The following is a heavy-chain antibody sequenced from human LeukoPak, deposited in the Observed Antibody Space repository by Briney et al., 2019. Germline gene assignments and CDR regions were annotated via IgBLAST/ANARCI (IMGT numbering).Heavy chain of an antibody. Sequence: PSETLSLTCTVSGGSISSGGYYWSWIRQHPGKGLEWIGYIYYSGSTYYNPSLKSRVTISVDTSKNQFSLKLSSVTAADTAVYYCARLVRADDAFDIWGQGTMVTVSS. CDR2: IYYSGST. V-gene: IGHV4-31*03. J-gene: IGHJ3*02. D-gene: IGHD2-2*01. CDR1: GGSISSGGYY. CDR3: ARLVRADDAFDI.